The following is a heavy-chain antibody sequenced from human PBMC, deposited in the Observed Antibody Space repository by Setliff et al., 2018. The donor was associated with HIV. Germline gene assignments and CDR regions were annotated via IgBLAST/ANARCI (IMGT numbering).Heavy chain of an antibody. CDR2: ISPDGSVI. Sequence: LRLSCAASGFTFNNAWMTWVRQAPGKGLVWVSRISPDGSVINYAGSVKGRLTISRDNSKNTLSLQMNSLRAEDTAVYYCAKTREINNFWSGIDYWGQGTLVTVSS. J-gene: IGHJ4*02. V-gene: IGHV3-74*01. D-gene: IGHD3-3*01. CDR1: GFTFNNAW. CDR3: AKTREINNFWSGIDY.